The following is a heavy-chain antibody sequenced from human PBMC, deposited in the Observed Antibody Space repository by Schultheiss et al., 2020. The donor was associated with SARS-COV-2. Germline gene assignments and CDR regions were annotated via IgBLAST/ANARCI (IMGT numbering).Heavy chain of an antibody. Sequence: GGSLRLSCAASGFTVSSNYMSWVRQAPGKGLEWVSAISGSGGSTYYADSVKGRFTISRDNSKNTLYLQMNSLRAEDTAVYYCAKAPRSKLGRFDYWGQGTLVTVSS. CDR2: ISGSGGST. V-gene: IGHV3-23*01. CDR3: AKAPRSKLGRFDY. D-gene: IGHD1-1*01. J-gene: IGHJ4*02. CDR1: GFTVSSNY.